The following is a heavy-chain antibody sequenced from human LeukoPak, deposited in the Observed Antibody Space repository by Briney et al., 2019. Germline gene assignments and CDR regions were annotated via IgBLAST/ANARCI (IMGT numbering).Heavy chain of an antibody. CDR3: AKSHYYDSSGYVDY. J-gene: IGHJ4*02. D-gene: IGHD3-22*01. Sequence: GGSLRLSCAASGFTFRSYAMSWVRQAPGKGLEWVSAISGSRSTYYADSVKGRFTISRDNSKNTLYLQMNSLRAEDTAVYYCAKSHYYDSSGYVDYWGQGTLVTVSS. CDR1: GFTFRSYA. V-gene: IGHV3-23*01. CDR2: ISGSRST.